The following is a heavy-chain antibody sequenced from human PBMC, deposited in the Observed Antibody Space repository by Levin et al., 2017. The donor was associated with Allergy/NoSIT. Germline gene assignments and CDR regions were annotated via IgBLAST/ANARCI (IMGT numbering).Heavy chain of an antibody. Sequence: SCVASGFTFSMYGMNWVRQAPGKGPEWVSYMSGSGSSIDYSDSVKGRFIISRDNAKNSLYLQMNSLRDEDTAVYYCARNWNWGWGDDYWGQGTLVAVAS. CDR2: MSGSGSSI. V-gene: IGHV3-48*02. CDR3: ARNWNWGWGDDY. D-gene: IGHD7-27*01. CDR1: GFTFSMYG. J-gene: IGHJ4*02.